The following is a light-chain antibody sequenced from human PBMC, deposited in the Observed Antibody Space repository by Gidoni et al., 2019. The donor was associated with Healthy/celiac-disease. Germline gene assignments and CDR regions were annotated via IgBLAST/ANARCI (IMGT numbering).Light chain of an antibody. V-gene: IGKV1-39*01. CDR2: AAS. CDR3: QQSYSTPIT. Sequence: DIQMTQSPSSLSAYVGDRVTITCRASQSISSYLHWYQQKPGKAPKLLIYAASSLQSGVPSRFSGSGSGTDFTLTISRLPPEDFATYYCQQSYSTPITFGQGTRLEIK. CDR1: QSISSY. J-gene: IGKJ5*01.